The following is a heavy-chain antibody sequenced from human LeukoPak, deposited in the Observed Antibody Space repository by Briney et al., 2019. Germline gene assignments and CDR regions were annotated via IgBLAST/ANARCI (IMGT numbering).Heavy chain of an antibody. CDR1: GFTFSSSA. V-gene: IGHV3-23*01. CDR3: AKEYSSGYYLDY. CDR2: ISASGGST. D-gene: IGHD3-22*01. J-gene: IGHJ4*02. Sequence: GGSLGLSCAASGFTFSSSAMSWVRQVPGKGLEWVSGISASGGSTSYADSVRGRFTISRDNSKNTLYVQMNSLRAEDTAVYYCAKEYSSGYYLDYWGQGTLVTVSS.